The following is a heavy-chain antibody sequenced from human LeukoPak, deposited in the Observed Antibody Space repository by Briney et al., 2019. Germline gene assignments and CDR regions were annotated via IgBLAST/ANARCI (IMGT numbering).Heavy chain of an antibody. V-gene: IGHV3-48*04. J-gene: IGHJ6*04. CDR1: GFTFSSYW. Sequence: GGSLRLSCAASGFTFSSYWMSWVRQAPGKGLEWVSYISSSGSTIYYADSVRGRFTISRDNAKNSLYLQMNSLRAEDTAVYYCAELGITMIGGVWGKGTTVTISS. CDR3: AELGITMIGGV. CDR2: ISSSGSTI. D-gene: IGHD3-10*02.